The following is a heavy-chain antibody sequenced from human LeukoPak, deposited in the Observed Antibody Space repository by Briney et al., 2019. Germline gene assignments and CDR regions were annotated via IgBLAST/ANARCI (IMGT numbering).Heavy chain of an antibody. D-gene: IGHD3-10*01. V-gene: IGHV4-34*01. CDR2: INHSGST. CDR1: GGSFSGYY. Sequence: TSETLSLTCAVYGGSFSGYYWSWIRQPPGKGLEWIGEINHSGSTNYNPSLKSRVTISVDTSKNQFSLKLSSVTAADTAVYYCARVEEGYGSGRRENYYYYYMDVWGKGTTVTISS. J-gene: IGHJ6*03. CDR3: ARVEEGYGSGRRENYYYYYMDV.